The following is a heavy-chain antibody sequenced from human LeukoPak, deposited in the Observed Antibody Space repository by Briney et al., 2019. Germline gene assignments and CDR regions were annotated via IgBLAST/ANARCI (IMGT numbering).Heavy chain of an antibody. CDR1: GGSISSYY. Sequence: PETLCLTCTVSGGSISSYYWSWIRQPPGKGLEWIGDIYYSGSTNYNPALKSRVTISVDTSKNQFSLKLSSVTAADTAVYYCARDDGLGGSYDYWGQGTLVTVSS. J-gene: IGHJ4*02. D-gene: IGHD1-26*01. CDR2: IYYSGST. CDR3: ARDDGLGGSYDY. V-gene: IGHV4-59*01.